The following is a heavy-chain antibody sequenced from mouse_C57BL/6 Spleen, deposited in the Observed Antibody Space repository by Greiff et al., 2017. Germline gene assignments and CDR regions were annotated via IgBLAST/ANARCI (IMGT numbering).Heavy chain of an antibody. CDR3: TRRVWYFDV. J-gene: IGHJ1*03. CDR2: IDPETGGT. V-gene: IGHV1-15*01. Sequence: QVQLQQSGAELVRPGASVTLSCKASGYTFTDYEMHWVKQTPVHGLEWIGAIDPETGGTAYNQKFKGKAILTAAKSSSTAYMELRSLTSEDSAVYYGTRRVWYFDVWGTGTTVTVSS. CDR1: GYTFTDYE.